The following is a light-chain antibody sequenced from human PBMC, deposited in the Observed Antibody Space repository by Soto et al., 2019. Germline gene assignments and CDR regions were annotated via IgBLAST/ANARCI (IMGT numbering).Light chain of an antibody. Sequence: EIVLTQSPGTLSLSPGERATLSCSASQSVSSSYLAWYQQKPGQAPRLLIYASSSTATGIPDRFSGSGSGTDFTLTISRLEPEDFAVYYCQQYGSSPPWAFGQGTKVDIK. CDR2: ASS. CDR1: QSVSSSY. J-gene: IGKJ1*01. CDR3: QQYGSSPPWA. V-gene: IGKV3-20*01.